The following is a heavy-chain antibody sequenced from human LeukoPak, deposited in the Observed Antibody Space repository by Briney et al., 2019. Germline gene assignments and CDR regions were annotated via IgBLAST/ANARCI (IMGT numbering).Heavy chain of an antibody. D-gene: IGHD2-2*01. CDR2: IIPIYGRA. Sequence: ASVKVSCKASGGSFTSYGISWVRQAPGQGLEWMGKIIPIYGRANYGQKFQGRVTITADELTTTSYMELSSLTAEDMAVYYCAGPTSYQYQIPIYYYYMDVWGKGTTVTVSS. CDR1: GGSFTSYG. CDR3: AGPTSYQYQIPIYYYYMDV. J-gene: IGHJ6*03. V-gene: IGHV1-69*15.